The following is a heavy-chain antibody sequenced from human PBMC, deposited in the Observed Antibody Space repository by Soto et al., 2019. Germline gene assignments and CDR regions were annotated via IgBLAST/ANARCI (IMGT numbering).Heavy chain of an antibody. CDR3: ARGPSGSYSAFDY. Sequence: HAESLRLSCAASGFPFSSSAMHWVRQAPGKGLEWVAVISYDGSNKYYADSAKGRFTISRDNSKNTLYLQMNSLRAEDTAVYYCARGPSGSYSAFDYWGQGTPVTVSS. V-gene: IGHV3-30-3*01. D-gene: IGHD1-26*01. CDR2: ISYDGSNK. CDR1: GFPFSSSA. J-gene: IGHJ4*02.